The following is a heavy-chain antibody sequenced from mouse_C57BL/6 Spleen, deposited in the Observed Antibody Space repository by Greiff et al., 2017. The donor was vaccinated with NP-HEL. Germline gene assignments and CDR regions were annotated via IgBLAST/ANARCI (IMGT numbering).Heavy chain of an antibody. CDR1: GFTFSSYG. D-gene: IGHD1-1*01. Sequence: EVQVVESGGDLVKPGGSLKLSCAASGFTFSSYGMSWVRQTPDKRLEWVATISSGGSYTYYPDSVKGRFTISRDNAKNTLYLQMSSLKSEDTAMYYCARRGYGSSHWYFDVWGTGTTVTVSS. V-gene: IGHV5-6*01. CDR2: ISSGGSYT. CDR3: ARRGYGSSHWYFDV. J-gene: IGHJ1*03.